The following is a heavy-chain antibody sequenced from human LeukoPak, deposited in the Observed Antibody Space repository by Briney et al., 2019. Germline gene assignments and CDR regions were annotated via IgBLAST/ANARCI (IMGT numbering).Heavy chain of an antibody. D-gene: IGHD3-22*01. CDR1: GFTFSSYA. V-gene: IGHV3-23*01. CDR3: AKHMDHTHDSSGYDY. Sequence: GGSLRLSCAASGFTFSSYAMSWVRQAPGKGLEWVSAISGSGGSTYYADSVKGRFTISRDNSKNTLYLQMNSLRAEDTAVYYCAKHMDHTHDSSGYDYWGQGTLVTVSS. CDR2: ISGSGGST. J-gene: IGHJ4*02.